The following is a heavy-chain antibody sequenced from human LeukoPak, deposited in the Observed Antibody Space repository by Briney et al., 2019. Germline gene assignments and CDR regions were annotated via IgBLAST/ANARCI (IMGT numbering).Heavy chain of an antibody. Sequence: GGSLRLSCVASGFTFRTYGMHWVRQAPGKGLEWVAFIRYDGNRNYYADSVKGRFTISRDNSKNTLFLQMNDLRAEDTAVYYYAKIGVATIGYYYYYMDVWGKGTTVSVSS. CDR2: IRYDGNRN. J-gene: IGHJ6*03. CDR3: AKIGVATIGYYYYYMDV. D-gene: IGHD5-12*01. V-gene: IGHV3-30*02. CDR1: GFTFRTYG.